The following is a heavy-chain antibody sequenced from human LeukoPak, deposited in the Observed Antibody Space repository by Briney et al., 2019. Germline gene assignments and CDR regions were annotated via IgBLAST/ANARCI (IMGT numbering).Heavy chain of an antibody. J-gene: IGHJ4*02. CDR1: GGTFSSYA. CDR2: IIPIFGTA. Sequence: SVKVSCKASGGTFSSYAISWVRQAPGQGLEWMGGIIPIFGTANYAQKFQGRVTITADESTRTAYMKLSSLRSEDTAVYYCARGSRGYSYGYGHYWGQGTLVTVSS. V-gene: IGHV1-69*13. CDR3: ARGSRGYSYGYGHY. D-gene: IGHD5-18*01.